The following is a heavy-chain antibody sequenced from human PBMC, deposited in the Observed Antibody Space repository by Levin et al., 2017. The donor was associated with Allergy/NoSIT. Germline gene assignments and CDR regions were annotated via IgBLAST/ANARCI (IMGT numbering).Heavy chain of an antibody. D-gene: IGHD3-16*01. V-gene: IGHV1-18*01. CDR1: GYTFSSYD. J-gene: IGHJ5*02. Sequence: ASVKVSCKVSGYTFSSYDISWVRQAPGQGLEWMGWISSDNGNTKYPKKLQGRVTMTTDTSTSTAYLELRSLRSDDTAVYYCARDTSLELDLWGQGTVVTVSS. CDR2: ISSDNGNT. CDR3: ARDTSLELDL.